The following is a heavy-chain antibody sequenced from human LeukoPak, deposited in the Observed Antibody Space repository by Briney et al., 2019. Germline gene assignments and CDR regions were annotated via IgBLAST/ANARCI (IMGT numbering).Heavy chain of an antibody. CDR3: ARGKAILTGPPDY. Sequence: GGSLRLSCAASGFRFSSYTMNWVRQTPGKGLEWVSSISSSSSYIYYADSVKGRFTISRDNAKNSLYLQMNSLRAEDTAVYYCARGKAILTGPPDYWGQGTLVTVSS. V-gene: IGHV3-21*01. J-gene: IGHJ4*02. CDR2: ISSSSSYI. CDR1: GFRFSSYT. D-gene: IGHD3-9*01.